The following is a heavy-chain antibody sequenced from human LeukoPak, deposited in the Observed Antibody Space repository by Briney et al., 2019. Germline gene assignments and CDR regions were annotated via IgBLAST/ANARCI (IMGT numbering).Heavy chain of an antibody. CDR2: INHSGGT. Sequence: PSETLSLTCAVYGGSFSGYYWSWIRQPPGKGLEWIGEINHSGGTNYNPSLKSRVTISVDTSKNQFSLKLSSVTAADTAVYYCAREADSYGLSDAFDIWGQGTMVTVSS. D-gene: IGHD5-18*01. J-gene: IGHJ3*02. CDR3: AREADSYGLSDAFDI. CDR1: GGSFSGYY. V-gene: IGHV4-34*01.